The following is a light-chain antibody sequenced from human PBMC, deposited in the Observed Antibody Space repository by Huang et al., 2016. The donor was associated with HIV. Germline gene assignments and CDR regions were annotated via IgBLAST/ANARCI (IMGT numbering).Light chain of an antibody. CDR1: QTISNN. J-gene: IGKJ1*01. V-gene: IGKV1-39*01. CDR3: QQSYTTPRT. Sequence: DIQMTQSPSSLSASVGDRVTITCRSSQTISNNLNWYQQKPRKAPNPLIVSASTSKSRVPSRFSGSGSGTDFALTISSLQADDVATYFCQQSYTTPRTFGQGTRVEIK. CDR2: SAS.